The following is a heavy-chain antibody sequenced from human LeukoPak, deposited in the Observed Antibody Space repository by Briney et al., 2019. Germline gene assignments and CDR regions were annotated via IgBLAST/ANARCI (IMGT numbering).Heavy chain of an antibody. CDR3: ARTTVASPDFDY. V-gene: IGHV3-30*04. CDR2: ISYDGSNK. Sequence: GGSLRLSCAASGFTFSSYAMHWVRQAPGKGLEWVAVISYDGSNKYYADSVKGRFTISRDNSKNTLYLQMNSLRAEDTAVYYCARTTVASPDFDYWGQGTLVTVSS. CDR1: GFTFSSYA. J-gene: IGHJ4*02. D-gene: IGHD4-17*01.